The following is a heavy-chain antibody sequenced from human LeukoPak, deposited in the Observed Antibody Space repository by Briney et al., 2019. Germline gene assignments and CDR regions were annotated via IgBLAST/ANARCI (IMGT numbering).Heavy chain of an antibody. J-gene: IGHJ5*02. D-gene: IGHD3-3*01. CDR1: GGSFSGYY. V-gene: IGHV4-34*01. CDR3: ASGRRGYYRYNWFDP. Sequence: PSETLSLTCAVYGGSFSGYYWSWIRQPPGKGLEWIGEINHSGSTNYNPSLKSRVTISVDPSKNQFSLKLSSVTAADTAVYYCASGRRGYYRYNWFDPWGQGTLVTVSS. CDR2: INHSGST.